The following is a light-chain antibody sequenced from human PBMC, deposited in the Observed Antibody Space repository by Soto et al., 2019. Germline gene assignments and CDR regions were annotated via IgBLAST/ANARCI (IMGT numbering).Light chain of an antibody. CDR2: AAS. J-gene: IGKJ4*01. Sequence: IQVTKSPSTLSGLVGARVTITCRASQTISSWLAWYQQKPGKAPKLLIYAASTLQSGVPSRFSGSGSGTDFTLTISCLQSEDFATYDGQQYDSYPLTFGGGTKVDIK. CDR1: QTISSW. CDR3: QQYDSYPLT. V-gene: IGKV1-5*01.